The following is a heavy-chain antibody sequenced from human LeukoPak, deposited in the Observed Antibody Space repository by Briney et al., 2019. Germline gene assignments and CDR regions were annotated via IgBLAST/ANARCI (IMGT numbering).Heavy chain of an antibody. Sequence: GGSLRLSCAASGFTFSSYAMSWVRQAPGKGLEWVSAISGSGGSAYYADSVKGRFTISRDNAKNTLYLQMNSLRAEDTAVYYCASQQSFHYYYMDVWGKGTTVTVSS. D-gene: IGHD2/OR15-2a*01. CDR1: GFTFSSYA. V-gene: IGHV3-23*01. CDR2: ISGSGGSA. CDR3: ASQQSFHYYYMDV. J-gene: IGHJ6*03.